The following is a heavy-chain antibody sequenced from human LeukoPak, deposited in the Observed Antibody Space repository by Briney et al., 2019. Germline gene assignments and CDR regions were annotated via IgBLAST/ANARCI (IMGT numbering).Heavy chain of an antibody. V-gene: IGHV4-39*01. Sequence: SETLSLTCIVSGGSISTSSYYWGWIRQPPGKGLQWIGSMSYGGSTFYNPSLKSRVTISVDTSKNQFFLKLSSVTAADTAVYYCARAGYYYDSSGYYYVVFDYWGQGTLVTVSS. CDR2: MSYGGST. CDR3: ARAGYYYDSSGYYYVVFDY. J-gene: IGHJ4*02. D-gene: IGHD3-22*01. CDR1: GGSISTSSYY.